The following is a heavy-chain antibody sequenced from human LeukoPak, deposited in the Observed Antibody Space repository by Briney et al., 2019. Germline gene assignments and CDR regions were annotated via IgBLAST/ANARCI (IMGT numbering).Heavy chain of an antibody. CDR2: IYYSEST. Sequence: SETLSLTCTVSGGSISSYYWSWIRHPPGKGLEWIGYIYYSESTNYNPSPKSRVTISVDTSKNQFSLKLSSVTAADTAVYYCARYVVVAAYYYYYMDVWGKGATVTVSS. CDR1: GGSISSYY. CDR3: ARYVVVAAYYYYYMDV. V-gene: IGHV4-59*01. J-gene: IGHJ6*03. D-gene: IGHD2-15*01.